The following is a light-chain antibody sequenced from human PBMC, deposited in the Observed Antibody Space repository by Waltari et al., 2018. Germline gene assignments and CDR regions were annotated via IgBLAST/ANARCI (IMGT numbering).Light chain of an antibody. Sequence: DIRMTQSPSTLSASAGDRVIISCRASQSISKWLAWYQQKPGKAPKLLIYEASTLQSGVPSRFSGTGPGTDFTLTISSLQPDDFATYYCQQYNSYSLLTFGGGTKVEIK. CDR2: EAS. CDR3: QQYNSYSLLT. J-gene: IGKJ4*01. V-gene: IGKV1-5*03. CDR1: QSISKW.